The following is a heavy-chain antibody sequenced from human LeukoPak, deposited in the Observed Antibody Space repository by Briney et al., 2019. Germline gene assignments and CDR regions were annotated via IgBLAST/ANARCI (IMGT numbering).Heavy chain of an antibody. CDR1: GFTVSSNY. J-gene: IGHJ4*02. D-gene: IGHD2-21*02. CDR2: IYSGGST. V-gene: IGHV3-53*01. CDR3: AKFTAPFGPSPFDY. Sequence: PGGSLRLSCAASGFTVSSNYMSWVRQAPGKGLEWVSVIYSGGSTYYADSVKGRFTISRDNSKNTLYLQMNSLRAEDTAVYYCAKFTAPFGPSPFDYWGQGTLVTVSS.